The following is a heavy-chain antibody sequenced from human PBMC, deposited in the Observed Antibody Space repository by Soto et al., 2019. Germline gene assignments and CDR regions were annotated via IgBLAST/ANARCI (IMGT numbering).Heavy chain of an antibody. V-gene: IGHV2-5*02. J-gene: IGHJ4*02. CDR3: AHAYGGRSLY. CDR2: IYWDDSK. CDR1: GFSLTTDRVG. Sequence: QITLKESGPTLVKPTQTLTLTCTFSGFSLTTDRVGVGWIRQPPGEALEWLAVIYWDDSKTYRPSLESRLPITQDTSKNQVAPTMTNMDSLDTATYYCAHAYGGRSLYWGQGTLVTVSS. D-gene: IGHD1-26*01.